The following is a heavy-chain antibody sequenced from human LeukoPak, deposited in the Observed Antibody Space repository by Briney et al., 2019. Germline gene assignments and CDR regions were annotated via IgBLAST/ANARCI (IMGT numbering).Heavy chain of an antibody. D-gene: IGHD5-12*01. CDR2: ISGGGGYT. CDR1: GFTFSIHA. CDR3: APNSGYDMSLDY. J-gene: IGHJ4*02. Sequence: PGGSLRLSCAASGFTFSIHAMNWVRQAPGKGLEWVAVISGGGGYTYYADSVKGRFTISRDNSKNTLYLQMNSLRAEDTAVYYCAPNSGYDMSLDYWGQGTLVTVSS. V-gene: IGHV3-23*01.